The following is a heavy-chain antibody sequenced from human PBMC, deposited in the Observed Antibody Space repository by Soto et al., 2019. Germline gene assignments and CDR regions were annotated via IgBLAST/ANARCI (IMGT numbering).Heavy chain of an antibody. CDR2: INAGNGNT. J-gene: IGHJ4*02. Sequence: ASVKVSCKASGYTFTSYAMHWVRQAPGQRLEWMGWINAGNGNTKYSQKFQGRVTITRDTSASTAYMELSSLRSEDTATYYCAHRPLESIAAAGFDFWGQGILVTVSS. D-gene: IGHD6-13*01. CDR3: AHRPLESIAAAGFDF. V-gene: IGHV1-3*01. CDR1: GYTFTSYA.